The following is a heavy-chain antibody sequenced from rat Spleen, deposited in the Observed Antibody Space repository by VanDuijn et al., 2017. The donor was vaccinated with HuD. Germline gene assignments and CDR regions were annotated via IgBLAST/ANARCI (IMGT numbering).Heavy chain of an antibody. CDR1: GFSLTSNH. CDR3: TRAPGKGYVMDA. Sequence: QVQLKESGPGLVQPSQTLSLTCTVSGFSLTSNHVSWVRQPPGKGLEWMGVMWRSGSTEYNSGLKSRLSISRDTSKSQVFLKMNSLQTEDTAIYYCTRAPGKGYVMDAWGQGTAVTVSS. D-gene: IGHD5-1*01. CDR2: MWRSGST. V-gene: IGHV2-43*01. J-gene: IGHJ4*01.